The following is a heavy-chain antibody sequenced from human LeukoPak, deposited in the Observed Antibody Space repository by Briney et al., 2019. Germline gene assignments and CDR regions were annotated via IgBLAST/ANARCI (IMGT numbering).Heavy chain of an antibody. Sequence: PGGSLRLSCAASGFTFSSYGMHWVRQAPGKGLEWVAFIRHDGSNKYYADSVKGRFTISRGNSKNTLYLQMNSLRAEDTAVYYCAKVGDKIVVVPAAPHDYWGQGTLVTVSS. CDR2: IRHDGSNK. J-gene: IGHJ4*02. CDR3: AKVGDKIVVVPAAPHDY. V-gene: IGHV3-30*02. D-gene: IGHD2-2*01. CDR1: GFTFSSYG.